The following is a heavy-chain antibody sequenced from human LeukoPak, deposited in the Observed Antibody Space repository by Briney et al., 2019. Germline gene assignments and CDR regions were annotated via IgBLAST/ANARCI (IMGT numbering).Heavy chain of an antibody. CDR2: IYHSGST. CDR1: AYSITSGYY. V-gene: IGHV4-38-2*02. Sequence: SETLSLTCIVSAYSITSGYYWGWIRPPPGKGLEWIGSIYHSGSTYYSPSLQSRVTISVDTSKNQFSLKLSSVTAADTAVYYCARVGPYYYYYMDVWGKGTTVTVSS. CDR3: ARVGPYYYYYMDV. J-gene: IGHJ6*03.